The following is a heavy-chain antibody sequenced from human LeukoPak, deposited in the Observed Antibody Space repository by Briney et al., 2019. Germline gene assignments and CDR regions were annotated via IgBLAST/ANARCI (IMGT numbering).Heavy chain of an antibody. V-gene: IGHV4-31*03. CDR2: IYYSGST. CDR1: GGSISSGGYY. D-gene: IGHD1-26*01. Sequence: SQTLSLTCTVSGGSISSGGYYWSWIRQHPGKGLEWIGYIYYSGSTYYNPSLKSRVTISVDTSKNQFSLKLSSVTAADAAVYYCARAGAWSFDYWGQGTLVTVSS. J-gene: IGHJ4*02. CDR3: ARAGAWSFDY.